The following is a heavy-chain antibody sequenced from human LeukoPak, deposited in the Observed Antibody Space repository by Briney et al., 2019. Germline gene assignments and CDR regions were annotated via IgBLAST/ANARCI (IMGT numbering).Heavy chain of an antibody. V-gene: IGHV3-30-3*01. CDR3: AKEDNGDSFDY. CDR2: ISYDGSNK. CDR1: GFTFSSYA. D-gene: IGHD2-21*01. J-gene: IGHJ4*02. Sequence: GRSLRLSCAASGFTFSSYAMHWVRQAPGKGLEWVAVISYDGSNKYYADSVKGRFTISRDNSKNTLYLQMNSLRAEDTAVYYCAKEDNGDSFDYWGQGTLVTVSS.